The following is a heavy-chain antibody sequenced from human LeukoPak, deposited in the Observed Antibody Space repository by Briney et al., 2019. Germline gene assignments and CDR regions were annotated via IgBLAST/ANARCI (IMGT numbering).Heavy chain of an antibody. CDR2: ISSSGSNT. CDR3: ARGGGGSYYRFDY. J-gene: IGHJ4*02. CDR1: GFTFSSYA. Sequence: GGSLRLSCAASGFTFSSYAVSWVRQAPGKGLEWVSFISSSGSNTYYADSVKGRFAISRDNAKNSLYLQMNSLRADDTAVYYCARGGGGSYYRFDYWGQGTLVTVSS. V-gene: IGHV3-48*04. D-gene: IGHD1-26*01.